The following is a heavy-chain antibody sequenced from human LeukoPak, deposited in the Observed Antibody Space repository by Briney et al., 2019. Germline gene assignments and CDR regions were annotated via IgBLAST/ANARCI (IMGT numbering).Heavy chain of an antibody. CDR1: GGSISSYY. J-gene: IGHJ2*01. D-gene: IGHD6-13*01. CDR2: IYTSGST. CDR3: ARHKLQAGWYFDL. V-gene: IGHV4-4*09. Sequence: SETLSLTCTVSGGSISSYYWSWIRQPPGKGLEWIGYIYTSGSTNYNPSLKSRVTISVDTSKNQFSLRLSSVTAADTAVYYCARHKLQAGWYFDLWGRGTLVTVSS.